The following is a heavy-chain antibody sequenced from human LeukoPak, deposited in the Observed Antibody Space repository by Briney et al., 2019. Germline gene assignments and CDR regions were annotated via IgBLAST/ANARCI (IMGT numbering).Heavy chain of an antibody. Sequence: GGSLRLSCTASGFTFGDYAMSWVRQAPGKGLEWVGFIRSKAYGGTTEYAASVKGRFTISRDDSKSIAYLQMNSLKTEDTAVXXXXXGYYDSSGYRSDYWGQGTLVTVSS. J-gene: IGHJ4*02. CDR2: IRSKAYGGTT. V-gene: IGHV3-49*04. CDR3: XXGYYDSSGYRSDY. D-gene: IGHD3-22*01. CDR1: GFTFGDYA.